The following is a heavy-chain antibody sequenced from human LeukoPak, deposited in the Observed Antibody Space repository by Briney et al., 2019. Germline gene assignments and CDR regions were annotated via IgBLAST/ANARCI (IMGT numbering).Heavy chain of an antibody. V-gene: IGHV1-2*02. CDR1: GYTFTGYY. D-gene: IGHD3-22*01. J-gene: IGHJ4*02. CDR2: INPNSGGT. CDR3: SRDSHPTYYYDSSGYPDY. Sequence: ASVKVSCKASGYTFTGYYMHWVRQAPAQGLEWMGWINPNSGGTNHAQKFQGRVTMTRDTSISTAYMELSRLRSDDTAVYYCSRDSHPTYYYDSSGYPDYWGQGTLVTVSS.